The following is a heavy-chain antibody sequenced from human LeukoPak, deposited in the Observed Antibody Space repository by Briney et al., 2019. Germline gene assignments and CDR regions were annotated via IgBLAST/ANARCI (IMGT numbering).Heavy chain of an antibody. CDR1: GFTVSSNY. CDR3: ARENYRGGYYYY. J-gene: IGHJ4*02. CDR2: IYSGGST. Sequence: GGSLRLSCAASGFTVSSNYMSWVRQAPGKGLEWVSVIYSGGSTYYADSVKGRFTISRDNSKNTLYLQMNSLRAEDTAVNYCARENYRGGYYYYWGQGTLVTVSS. D-gene: IGHD3-22*01. V-gene: IGHV3-66*01.